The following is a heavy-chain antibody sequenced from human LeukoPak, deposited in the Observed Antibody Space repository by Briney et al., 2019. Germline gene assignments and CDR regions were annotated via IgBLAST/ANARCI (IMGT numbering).Heavy chain of an antibody. Sequence: ASVKVSCKASGYTFTGYYMHWVRPAPGQGREWMGRIYLISGGPNYALKFQGRVTMTRDTSISTAYMELSRLRSDDTAVYYCARDPSYNDYGGNNWFDPWGQGTMVTVSS. J-gene: IGHJ5*02. CDR3: ARDPSYNDYGGNNWFDP. CDR2: IYLISGGP. V-gene: IGHV1-2*06. D-gene: IGHD4-23*01. CDR1: GYTFTGYY.